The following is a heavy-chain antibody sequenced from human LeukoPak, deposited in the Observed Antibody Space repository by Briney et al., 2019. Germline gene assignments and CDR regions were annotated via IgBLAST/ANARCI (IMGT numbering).Heavy chain of an antibody. J-gene: IGHJ4*02. V-gene: IGHV4-4*07. D-gene: IGHD3-10*01. CDR2: IYASGST. CDR1: GGSISSYY. Sequence: SETLSLTCTVSGGSISSYYWSWIRQPAGKGLEWIGRIYASGSTRYNPSLKSRVTMSVDTSKNQFSLKLNFVTAADTAVYYCARLGDSGEFRWWGQGTLVTVSS. CDR3: ARLGDSGEFRW.